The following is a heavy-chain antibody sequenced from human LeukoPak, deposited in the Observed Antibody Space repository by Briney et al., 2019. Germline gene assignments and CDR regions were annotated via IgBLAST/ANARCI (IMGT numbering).Heavy chain of an antibody. CDR1: GGSISSSSYY. CDR3: ARHITTVTMTDDAVDS. Sequence: SETLSLTCTVSGGSISSSSYYWGWIRQPPGRGLEWIGSIYYSGSTYYNPSLKSRVTISVDTSKNQFSLKLSSVTAADTAVYYCARHITTVTMTDDAVDSWGQGTMVSDPS. J-gene: IGHJ3*02. CDR2: IYYSGST. V-gene: IGHV4-39*01. D-gene: IGHD4-17*01.